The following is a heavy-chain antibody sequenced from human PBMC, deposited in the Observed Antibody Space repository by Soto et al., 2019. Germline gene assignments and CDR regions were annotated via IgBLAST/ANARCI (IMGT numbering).Heavy chain of an antibody. CDR3: TRPHGYSYATGY. V-gene: IGHV3-49*04. CDR1: GFTFGDYA. CDR2: IRSKAYGGTT. J-gene: IGHJ4*02. D-gene: IGHD5-18*01. Sequence: QAGGSLRLSCTASGFTFGDYAMSWVRQAPGKGLEWVGFIRSKAYGGTTEYAASVKGRFTISRDDSKSIAYLQMNSLKTEDTAVYYCTRPHGYSYATGYWGQGTLVTVSS.